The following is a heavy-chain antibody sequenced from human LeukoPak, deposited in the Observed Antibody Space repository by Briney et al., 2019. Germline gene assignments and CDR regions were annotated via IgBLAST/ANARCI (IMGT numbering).Heavy chain of an antibody. Sequence: GGSLKISRKGSGYSFTSYWIGWVRQMPGKGPGWMGIIYPGDSDTRYSPSFQGQVTISPDKSISTAYLQWSSLNASDTAMYYCARRSPGAAGSSIDYWGQGTLVTVSS. CDR3: ARRSPGAAGSSIDY. D-gene: IGHD6-13*01. CDR1: GYSFTSYW. J-gene: IGHJ4*02. V-gene: IGHV5-51*01. CDR2: IYPGDSDT.